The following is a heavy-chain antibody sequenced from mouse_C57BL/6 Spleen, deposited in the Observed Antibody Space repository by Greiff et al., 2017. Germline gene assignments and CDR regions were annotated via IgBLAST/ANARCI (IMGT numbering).Heavy chain of an antibody. J-gene: IGHJ3*01. V-gene: IGHV1-52*01. CDR1: GYTFTSYW. Sequence: QVQLQQPGAELVRPGSSVKLSCKASGYTFTSYWMHWVKQRPIQGLEWIGNIDPSDSDTHYNQKFKDKATLTVDKSSSTAYMQLSSLTSEDSAVYYCARGGDSSGYGAWFAYWGQGTLVTVSA. CDR3: ARGGDSSGYGAWFAY. CDR2: IDPSDSDT. D-gene: IGHD3-2*02.